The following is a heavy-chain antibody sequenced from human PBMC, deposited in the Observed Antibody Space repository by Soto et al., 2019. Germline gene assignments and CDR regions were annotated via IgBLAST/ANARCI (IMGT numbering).Heavy chain of an antibody. Sequence: EVQRLESGGGVVQPGGYLRLSCAAYGFNFNKYAMTWVRQAPGKGLEWVSAISGGGDTTSYADSVKGRFTVSRDGSKNTLYLQMSSLRSEDTALYYCAKGRGGSGSLTPRVDFWGQGTLGTVSS. CDR1: GFNFNKYA. CDR2: ISGGGDTT. CDR3: AKGRGGSGSLTPRVDF. D-gene: IGHD3-10*01. V-gene: IGHV3-23*01. J-gene: IGHJ4*02.